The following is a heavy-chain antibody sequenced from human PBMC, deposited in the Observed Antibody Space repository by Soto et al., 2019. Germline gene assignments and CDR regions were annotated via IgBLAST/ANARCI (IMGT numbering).Heavy chain of an antibody. Sequence: EVQLIESGGGWVQPGTSLRVSCAASGFTFHEDAMHWVRQAPGKGLEWVSGISSDGDTIAYADSVQGRFTVFRDNAKNSLYLQLTSLRAEDTALYYCTKGGYDLIYYFGMDVWGQGTTVTVYS. J-gene: IGHJ6*02. CDR1: GFTFHEDA. D-gene: IGHD5-12*01. CDR2: ISSDGDTI. V-gene: IGHV3-9*01. CDR3: TKGGYDLIYYFGMDV.